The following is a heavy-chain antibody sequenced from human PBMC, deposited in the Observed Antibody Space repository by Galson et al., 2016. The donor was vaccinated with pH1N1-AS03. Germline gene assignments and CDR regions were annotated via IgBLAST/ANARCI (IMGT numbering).Heavy chain of an antibody. D-gene: IGHD5-18*01. CDR2: MYYSGST. Sequence: ETLSLTCSVSGYSIIFGHYWGWIRQPPGKGLEWIESMYYSGSTYYDPSLKSRVTISVDTSKNQFSLKLSSVTAADTAVYYCARLWIQPSQRGAFDIWGQGTMVTVSS. J-gene: IGHJ3*02. CDR3: ARLWIQPSQRGAFDI. V-gene: IGHV4-38-2*01. CDR1: GYSIIFGHY.